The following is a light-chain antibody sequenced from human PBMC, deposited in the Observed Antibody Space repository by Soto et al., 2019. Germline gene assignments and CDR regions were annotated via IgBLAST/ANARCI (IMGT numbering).Light chain of an antibody. CDR1: SSNIGAGYD. CDR2: GNS. CDR3: QSYVSGLRAVV. J-gene: IGLJ2*01. Sequence: QSVLTQPPSVSGAPGQRVTISCTGSSSNIGAGYDVHWYQQLPGTAPKLLIYGNSNRPSGVPDRFSGSKSGTSASLAITGRQAEDESDYYRQSYVSGLRAVVFGGGTKVSVL. V-gene: IGLV1-40*01.